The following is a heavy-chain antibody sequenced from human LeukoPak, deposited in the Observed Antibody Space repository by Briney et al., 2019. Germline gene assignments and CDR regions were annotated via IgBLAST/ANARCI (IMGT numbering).Heavy chain of an antibody. D-gene: IGHD6-13*01. CDR1: GFTVSSNY. CDR3: AKVPLIAAPKHFDY. Sequence: GGSLRLSCAASGFTVSSNYMSWVRQAPGKGLGWVSVIYSGGSTYYADSVKGRFTISRDNSKNTLYLQMNSLRVEDTAVYYCAKVPLIAAPKHFDYWGQGTLVTVSS. J-gene: IGHJ4*02. CDR2: IYSGGST. V-gene: IGHV3-53*01.